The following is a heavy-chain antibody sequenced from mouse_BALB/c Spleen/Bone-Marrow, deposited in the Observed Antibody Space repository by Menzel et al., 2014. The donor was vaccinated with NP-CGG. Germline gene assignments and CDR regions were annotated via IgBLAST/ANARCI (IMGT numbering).Heavy chain of an antibody. J-gene: IGHJ4*01. CDR1: GYTFTDYA. CDR2: ISGYYGDA. Sequence: QVQLQQSGAELVRPGVSVKISCKGSGYTFTDYAIHWVKQSHAKSLEWIGLISGYYGDAIYNQKFKGKARMTVDKSSRTAYMDLARLTSEDSAIYYCARSGKVRNAMDYWGQGTSVTVSS. D-gene: IGHD2-14*01. V-gene: IGHV1-67*01. CDR3: ARSGKVRNAMDY.